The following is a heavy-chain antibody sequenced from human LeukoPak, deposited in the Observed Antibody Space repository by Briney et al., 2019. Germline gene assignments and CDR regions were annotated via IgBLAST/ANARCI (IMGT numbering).Heavy chain of an antibody. V-gene: IGHV4-61*01. CDR2: IYYNGNT. J-gene: IGHJ4*02. Sequence: SQTLSLTCTVSGGSISSASYYCNWFRQPPDKGLEWIGYIYYNGNTNYNPSLKSRVTISVDTSKNQFSLKLNSVTPADTAVYYCARSGVPQRWGQGTLVTVSS. CDR3: ARSGVPQR. CDR1: GGSISSASYY. D-gene: IGHD7-27*01.